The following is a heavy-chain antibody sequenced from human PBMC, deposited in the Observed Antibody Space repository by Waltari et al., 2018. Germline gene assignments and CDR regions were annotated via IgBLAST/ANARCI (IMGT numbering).Heavy chain of an antibody. Sequence: EVQLVGSGGGLVKPGGSLSIACAPSGFTFSSSSLNRVRQAPGKGLEWVSSISSGSSYIYYADSVKGRFTISRDNAKNSLYLQMNSLRAEDTAVYYCAREWGVMVGTAGYYFDYWGQGTLVTVSS. CDR2: ISSGSSYI. CDR1: GFTFSSSS. V-gene: IGHV3-21*01. J-gene: IGHJ4*02. CDR3: AREWGVMVGTAGYYFDY. D-gene: IGHD2-15*01.